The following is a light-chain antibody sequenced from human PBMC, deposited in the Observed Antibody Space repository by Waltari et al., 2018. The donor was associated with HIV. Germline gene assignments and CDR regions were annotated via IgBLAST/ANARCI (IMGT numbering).Light chain of an antibody. J-gene: IGKJ1*01. Sequence: PGERATLSCWASQSVGSFLAWYQQRPGQSPSLLIYDASRRATGVPARFSGSGSGTNFTLTIKNLEPEDVAIYYCQQRSNWPPWSFG. V-gene: IGKV3-11*01. CDR3: QQRSNWPPWS. CDR2: DAS. CDR1: QSVGSF.